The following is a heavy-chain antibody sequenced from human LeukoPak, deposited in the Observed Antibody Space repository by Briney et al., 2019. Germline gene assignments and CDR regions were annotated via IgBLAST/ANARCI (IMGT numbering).Heavy chain of an antibody. V-gene: IGHV3-7*01. D-gene: IGHD6-6*01. CDR3: SNGIYSTSY. CDR1: GFTFTSFW. Sequence: GGSLRLSCAASGFTFTSFWMAWVRQAPGQGLEWVANIARDGSEAVYADSVRGRFTISRDNAENSLFLQMNSLRAEDTAVYFCSNGIYSTSYWGQGTPVIVSS. CDR2: IARDGSEA. J-gene: IGHJ4*02.